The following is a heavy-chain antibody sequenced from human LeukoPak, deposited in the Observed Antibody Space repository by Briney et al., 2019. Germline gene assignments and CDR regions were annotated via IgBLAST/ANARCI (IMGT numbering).Heavy chain of an antibody. CDR3: ARGLDL. Sequence: GSLRLSCAASGFTFNTYSMNWVRQAPGKGLEWIGEINHSGSTNYNPSLKSRVTISVDTSKNQFSLKLSSVTAADTAVYYCARGLDLWGRGTLVTVTS. J-gene: IGHJ2*01. V-gene: IGHV4-34*01. CDR2: INHSGST. CDR1: GFTFNTYS.